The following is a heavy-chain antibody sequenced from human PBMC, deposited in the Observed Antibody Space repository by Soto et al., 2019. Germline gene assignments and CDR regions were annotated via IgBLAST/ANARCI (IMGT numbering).Heavy chain of an antibody. CDR3: AKPLTLYCSSTSCPLSADC. D-gene: IGHD2-2*01. J-gene: IGHJ4*02. CDR1: GFTFSSYG. Sequence: QVQLVESGGGVVQPGRSLRLSCAASGFTFSSYGMHWVRQAPGKGLEWVAVISYDGSNKYYADSVKGRFTISRDNSKNTLYLQMNSLRAEDTAVYYCAKPLTLYCSSTSCPLSADCWGQGTLVTVSS. CDR2: ISYDGSNK. V-gene: IGHV3-30*18.